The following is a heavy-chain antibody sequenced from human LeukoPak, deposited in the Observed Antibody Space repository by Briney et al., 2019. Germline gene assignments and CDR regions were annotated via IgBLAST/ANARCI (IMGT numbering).Heavy chain of an antibody. D-gene: IGHD5-12*01. CDR2: INPSGGST. CDR1: GYTFTSYY. J-gene: IGHJ4*02. CDR3: ARDPERVATILPYFDY. V-gene: IGHV1-46*01. Sequence: ASVKVSFTSSGYTFTSYYMHWVRQAPGQGMERMGIINPSGGSTRYTQKFQGRVKMNRDIDTRRVYMELSSLRSEDTAVYYCARDPERVATILPYFDYWGQGTLVTVSS.